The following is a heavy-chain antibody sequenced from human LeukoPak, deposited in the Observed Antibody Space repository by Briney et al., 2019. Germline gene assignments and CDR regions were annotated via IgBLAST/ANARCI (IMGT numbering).Heavy chain of an antibody. V-gene: IGHV4-34*01. J-gene: IGHJ5*02. CDR3: ARRGAIFALFDP. D-gene: IGHD3-3*01. CDR2: INHSGST. Sequence: SETLSLTCAVYGGSFSGYYWSWIRQPPGKGLEWIGEINHSGSTNYNPSLKSRVTISVDTSKNQFSLKLSSVIAADTAVYYCARRGAIFALFDPWGQGTLVTVSS. CDR1: GGSFSGYY.